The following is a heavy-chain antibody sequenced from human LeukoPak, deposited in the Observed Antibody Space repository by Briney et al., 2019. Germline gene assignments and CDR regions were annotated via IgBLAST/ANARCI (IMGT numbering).Heavy chain of an antibody. Sequence: SETLSLTCTVSAGSISSNYWSWIRQPPGKGLEWIGYIHYSGSTNYNPSLQSRVTTSVDTSKNQFSLKLRSVTAADTAVYYCARRYYDSSGYYYFDYWGRGTLVTVSS. CDR2: IHYSGST. V-gene: IGHV4-59*01. CDR1: AGSISSNY. D-gene: IGHD3-22*01. CDR3: ARRYYDSSGYYYFDY. J-gene: IGHJ4*02.